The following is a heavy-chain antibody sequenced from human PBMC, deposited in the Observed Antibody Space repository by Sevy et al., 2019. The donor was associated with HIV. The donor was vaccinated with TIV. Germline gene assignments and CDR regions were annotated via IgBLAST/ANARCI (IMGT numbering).Heavy chain of an antibody. D-gene: IGHD3-3*01. CDR3: AGDFPQTDTYYDFWSGYIDY. Sequence: GGSLRLSCAASGFTFSSYAMHWVRQAPGKGLEWVAVISYDGSNKYYADSVKGRFTISRDNSKNTLYLQMNSLRAEDTAVYYCAGDFPQTDTYYDFWSGYIDYWGQGTLVTVSS. V-gene: IGHV3-30-3*01. CDR2: ISYDGSNK. J-gene: IGHJ4*02. CDR1: GFTFSSYA.